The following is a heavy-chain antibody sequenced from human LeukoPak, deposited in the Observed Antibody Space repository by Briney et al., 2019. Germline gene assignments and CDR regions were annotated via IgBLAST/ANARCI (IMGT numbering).Heavy chain of an antibody. J-gene: IGHJ6*03. CDR2: IYYSGST. V-gene: IGHV4-59*01. CDR1: GGSNSSYY. CDR3: ARGGRTEDMDV. Sequence: PSETLSLTCTVSGGSNSSYYWSWIRQLPGKGLEWIGYIYYSGSTNYNPSLKSRVTISVDTSKNQFSLKLSSVTAADTAVYYCARGGRTEDMDVWGKGTTVTVSS. D-gene: IGHD1-1*01.